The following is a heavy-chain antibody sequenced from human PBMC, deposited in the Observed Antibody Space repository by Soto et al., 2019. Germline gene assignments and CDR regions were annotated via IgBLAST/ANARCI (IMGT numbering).Heavy chain of an antibody. J-gene: IGHJ6*02. V-gene: IGHV2-70*01. D-gene: IGHD5-18*01. CDR1: GFSLSTSGMC. CDR2: IDGDDDK. CDR3: ARIKYSYGSFYGMDV. Sequence: SGPTLVNPTPTLTLTCTFSGFSLSTSGMCVSWIRQPPGKALEWLALIDGDDDKYYSTSLKTRLTISKDTSKNQVVLTMTNMDPVDTATYYCARIKYSYGSFYGMDVWGQGTTVTVSS.